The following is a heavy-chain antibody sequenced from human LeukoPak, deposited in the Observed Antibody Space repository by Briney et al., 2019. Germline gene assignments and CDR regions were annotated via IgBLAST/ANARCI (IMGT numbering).Heavy chain of an antibody. CDR2: IKQDGSEK. Sequence: PGGSLRLSCAASGFTLSSYWMSWARQAPGKGLEWVANIKQDGSEKYYVDSVKGRFTISRDNAKKSLYLQMNSLRAEDTAVYYCARARGLRFLEQYYFDYWGQGTLVTVSS. CDR3: ARARGLRFLEQYYFDY. D-gene: IGHD3-3*01. CDR1: GFTLSSYW. J-gene: IGHJ4*02. V-gene: IGHV3-7*01.